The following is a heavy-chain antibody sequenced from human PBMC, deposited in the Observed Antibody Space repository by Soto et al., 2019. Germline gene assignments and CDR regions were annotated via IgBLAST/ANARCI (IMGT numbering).Heavy chain of an antibody. V-gene: IGHV4-39*07. Sequence: SETLSLTCTVSGGSISRSRYYLCWIRQPPGKGLEWIGSIYYSGSTYYNPSLKSRVTISVDTSKNQLSLKLSSVTAADTAVYYCARYSGDYYVYWGQGTLVTVSS. CDR3: ARYSGDYYVY. CDR1: GGSISRSRYY. J-gene: IGHJ4*02. D-gene: IGHD1-26*01. CDR2: IYYSGST.